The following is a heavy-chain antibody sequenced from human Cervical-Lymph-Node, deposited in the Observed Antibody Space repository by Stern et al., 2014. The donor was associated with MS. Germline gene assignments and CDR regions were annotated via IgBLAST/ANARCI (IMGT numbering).Heavy chain of an antibody. J-gene: IGHJ6*02. V-gene: IGHV3-9*01. CDR1: GIIFGDYV. D-gene: IGHD2-21*01. CDR3: AKDLGEVFYYGMDV. CDR2: ISWNSGDI. Sequence: QLVESGGGLVQPGGSLRLSCAAAGIIFGDYVMHRVRQAPGKGLEGVAGISWNSGDIAYTDSVKGRFTISRDNAKNSLYLHMNSLRAEDTALYYCAKDLGEVFYYGMDVWGQGTTVTVSS.